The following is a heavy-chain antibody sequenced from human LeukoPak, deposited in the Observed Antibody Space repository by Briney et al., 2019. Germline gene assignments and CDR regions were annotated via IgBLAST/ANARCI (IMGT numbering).Heavy chain of an antibody. Sequence: GGSLRPSCAASGFTFSSYSMNWVRQAPGKGPEWVSYISSSSSTIYYADSVKGRFTISRDNAKNSLYLQMNSLRAEDTAVYYCARGGYDFWSGYYFDYWGQGTLVTVSS. CDR3: ARGGYDFWSGYYFDY. V-gene: IGHV3-48*01. D-gene: IGHD3-3*01. CDR2: ISSSSSTI. CDR1: GFTFSSYS. J-gene: IGHJ4*02.